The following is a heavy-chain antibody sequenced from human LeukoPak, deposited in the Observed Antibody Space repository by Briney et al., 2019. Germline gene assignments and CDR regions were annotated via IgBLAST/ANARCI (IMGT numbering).Heavy chain of an antibody. Sequence: SETLSLTCTVSGGSISSSSYYWGWIRQPPGKGLEWIGYIYYSGSTNYNPSLKSRVTISVDTSKNQFSLKLSSVTAADTAVYYCARHVGSLTLDYWGQGTLVTVSS. V-gene: IGHV4-61*05. CDR3: ARHVGSLTLDY. CDR2: IYYSGST. D-gene: IGHD1-26*01. J-gene: IGHJ4*02. CDR1: GGSISSSSYY.